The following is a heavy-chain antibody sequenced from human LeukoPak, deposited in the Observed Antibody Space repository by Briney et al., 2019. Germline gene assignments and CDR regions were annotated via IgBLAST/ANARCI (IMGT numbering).Heavy chain of an antibody. CDR3: ASIQLWFRYYFDY. V-gene: IGHV3-7*03. CDR1: VYTSTRYW. D-gene: IGHD5-18*01. Sequence: GGSPRLSCAPSVYTSTRYWISWVRDAPEKGLESGANIKQDGSERYYVDSVKGRFTISRDNAKNSLYLQMNSLRAEDTAVYYCASIQLWFRYYFDYWGQGTLVTVSS. J-gene: IGHJ4*02. CDR2: IKQDGSER.